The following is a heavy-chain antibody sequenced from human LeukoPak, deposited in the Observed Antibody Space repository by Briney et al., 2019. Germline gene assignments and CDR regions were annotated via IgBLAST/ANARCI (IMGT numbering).Heavy chain of an antibody. D-gene: IGHD3-10*01. CDR3: FGSGSPFDP. CDR2: INQDGSEK. Sequence: GGSLRLSCAASGFTFSHYWMTWVRQAPGKGLEWVAYINQDGSEKYYVDSVKGRFTISRDNAKNSLYLQMHSLRVEDTAVYYCFGSGSPFDPWGQGTLVTVSS. J-gene: IGHJ5*02. V-gene: IGHV3-7*01. CDR1: GFTFSHYW.